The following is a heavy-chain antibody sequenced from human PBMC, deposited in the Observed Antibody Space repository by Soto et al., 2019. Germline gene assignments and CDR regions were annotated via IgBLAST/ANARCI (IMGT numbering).Heavy chain of an antibody. D-gene: IGHD3-22*01. J-gene: IGHJ4*02. CDR3: AREALYYDSSLDY. V-gene: IGHV3-33*01. Sequence: QPGGSLRLSCAASGFTFSSYGMHWVRQAPGKGLEWVAVIWYDGSNKYYADSVKGRFTISRDNSKNTLYLQMNSLRAEYTAVYYCAREALYYDSSLDYWGQGTLVTVSS. CDR2: IWYDGSNK. CDR1: GFTFSSYG.